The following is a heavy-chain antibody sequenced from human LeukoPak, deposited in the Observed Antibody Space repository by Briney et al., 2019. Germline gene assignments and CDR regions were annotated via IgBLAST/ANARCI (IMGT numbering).Heavy chain of an antibody. CDR2: ISGSGGGT. CDR1: GITLSNYG. D-gene: IGHD3-10*01. J-gene: IGHJ4*02. V-gene: IGHV3-23*01. Sequence: GGSLRLSCAVSGITLSNYGMSWVRQAPGKGLEWVAGISGSGGGTVYANSVKGRFTISRDNPKNTLYLQMNSLRAEDTAVYFCAKRGVVIRVVLVGFHKEAYYFDSWGQGALVTVSS. CDR3: AKRGVVIRVVLVGFHKEAYYFDS.